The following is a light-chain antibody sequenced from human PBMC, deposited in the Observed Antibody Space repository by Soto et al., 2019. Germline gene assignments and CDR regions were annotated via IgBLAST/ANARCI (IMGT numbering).Light chain of an antibody. Sequence: EISMTQFPAILSASPGGGATLSCRAAQDVTTNFAWYQLRRGQPPRLLIYDISTRAAGIPARFSGSGSGTDFTLTINSLEPEDFAVYYCQQRSNWPPITFGQGTRLEIK. J-gene: IGKJ5*01. V-gene: IGKV3-11*01. CDR1: QDVTTN. CDR2: DIS. CDR3: QQRSNWPPIT.